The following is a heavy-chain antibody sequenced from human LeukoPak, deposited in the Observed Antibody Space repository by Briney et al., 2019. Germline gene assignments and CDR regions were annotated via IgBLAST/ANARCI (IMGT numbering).Heavy chain of an antibody. CDR2: INTNTGNP. CDR1: GYTFTSYA. V-gene: IGHV7-4-1*02. CDR3: AREDKSFPAGCYYGMDV. D-gene: IGHD2-15*01. Sequence: ASVKVSCKASGYTFTSYAMNWVRQAPGQGLEWMGWINTNTGNPTYAQGFTGRFVFSLDTSVSTAYLQISSLKAEDTAVYYCAREDKSFPAGCYYGMDVWGQGTTVTVSS. J-gene: IGHJ6*02.